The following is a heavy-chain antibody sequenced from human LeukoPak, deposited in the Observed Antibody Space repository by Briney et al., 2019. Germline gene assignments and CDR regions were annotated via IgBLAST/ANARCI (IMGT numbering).Heavy chain of an antibody. CDR3: ARGKQLGVFDY. CDR1: EYTFTSYS. Sequence: ASVKVSCKASEYTFTSYSMNWVRQAPGQGLEWMGWINTNTGNPTYAQGFTGRFVFSLDTSVSTAYLQISSLKTEDTAVYYCARGKQLGVFDYWGQGTLVTVSS. D-gene: IGHD6-13*01. CDR2: INTNTGNP. V-gene: IGHV7-4-1*02. J-gene: IGHJ4*02.